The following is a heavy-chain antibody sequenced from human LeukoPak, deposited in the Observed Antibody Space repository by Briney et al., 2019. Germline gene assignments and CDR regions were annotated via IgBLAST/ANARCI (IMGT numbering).Heavy chain of an antibody. Sequence: SETLSLTCTVSGGSISSYYWSWIRQPPGKGLEWIGYIYYSGSTNYNPSLKSRVTISVDTSKNQFSLKLSSVTVADTAVYYCARDPVGNYMDVWGKGTTVTVSS. D-gene: IGHD2-15*01. CDR3: ARDPVGNYMDV. J-gene: IGHJ6*03. V-gene: IGHV4-59*01. CDR1: GGSISSYY. CDR2: IYYSGST.